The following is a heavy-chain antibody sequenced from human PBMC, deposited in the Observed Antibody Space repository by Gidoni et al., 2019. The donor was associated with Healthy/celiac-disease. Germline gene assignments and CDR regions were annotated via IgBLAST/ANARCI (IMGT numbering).Heavy chain of an antibody. CDR2: ISSSSSYI. V-gene: IGHV3-21*01. CDR3: ARVGIAVAGTDY. J-gene: IGHJ4*02. D-gene: IGHD6-19*01. CDR1: GFTFSSYS. Sequence: EVQLVESGGGLVKPGGSLRLSCAASGFTFSSYSMNWVRQAPGKGLEWVSSISSSSSYIYYTDSVKGRFTISRDSAKNSLYLQMNSLRAEDTAVYYCARVGIAVAGTDYWGQGTLVTVSS.